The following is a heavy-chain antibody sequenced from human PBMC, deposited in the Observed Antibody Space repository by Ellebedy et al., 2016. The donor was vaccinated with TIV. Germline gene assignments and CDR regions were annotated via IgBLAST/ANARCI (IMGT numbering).Heavy chain of an antibody. CDR3: ARGRRGVSVRGVPNWFDP. CDR2: IYHSGST. V-gene: IGHV4-30-2*01. CDR1: GGSISSGGYS. D-gene: IGHD3-10*01. J-gene: IGHJ5*02. Sequence: SQTLSLTCXVSGGSISSGGYSWSWIRQPPGKGLEWIEYIYHSGSTYYNPSLKSRVTISVDRSKNQFSLKLSSVTAADTSVYYCARGRRGVSVRGVPNWFDPWGQGTLVTVSS.